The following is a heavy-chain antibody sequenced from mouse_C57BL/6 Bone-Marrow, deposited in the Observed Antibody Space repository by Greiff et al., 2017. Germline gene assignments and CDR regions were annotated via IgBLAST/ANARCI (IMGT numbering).Heavy chain of an antibody. CDR1: GYTFTSYW. V-gene: IGHV1-69*01. D-gene: IGHD1-1*01. Sequence: QVQLQQPGAELVMPGASVKLSCKASGYTFTSYWMHWVKQRPGQGLEWIGEIDPSDSYTNYNQKFKGKSTLTVDKSSSTAYMKLSSLTSEDSAVYYCAPYYGSSYWYFDVWGTGTTVTVSS. CDR2: IDPSDSYT. CDR3: APYYGSSYWYFDV. J-gene: IGHJ1*03.